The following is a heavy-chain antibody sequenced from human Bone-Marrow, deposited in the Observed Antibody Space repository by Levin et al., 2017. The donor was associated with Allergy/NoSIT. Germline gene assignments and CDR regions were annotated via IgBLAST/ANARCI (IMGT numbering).Heavy chain of an antibody. CDR2: INHSGST. CDR3: ARVTVTTQDYYYYGMDV. V-gene: IGHV4-34*01. D-gene: IGHD4-17*01. J-gene: IGHJ6*02. Sequence: SQTLSLTCAVYGGSFRGYYWSWIRQPPGKGLEWIGEINHSGSTNYNPSLKSRVTISVDTSKNQFSLKLSSVTAADTAVYYCARVTVTTQDYYYYGMDVWGQGTTVTVSS. CDR1: GGSFRGYY.